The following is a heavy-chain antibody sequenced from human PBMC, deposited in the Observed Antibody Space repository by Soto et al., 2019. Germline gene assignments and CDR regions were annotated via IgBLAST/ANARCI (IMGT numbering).Heavy chain of an antibody. J-gene: IGHJ4*02. Sequence: PSETLSLTCTVSGGSISSYYWSWIRQPPGKGLEWIGYIYYSGSTNYNPSLKSRVTISVDTSKNQFSLKLSSVTAADTAVYYCARHVAAAGKVGFDYWGPGTLVTVSS. V-gene: IGHV4-59*08. CDR1: GGSISSYY. CDR3: ARHVAAAGKVGFDY. D-gene: IGHD6-13*01. CDR2: IYYSGST.